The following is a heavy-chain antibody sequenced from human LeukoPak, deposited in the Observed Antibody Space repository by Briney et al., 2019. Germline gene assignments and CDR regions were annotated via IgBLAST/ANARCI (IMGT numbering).Heavy chain of an antibody. CDR3: ARANALGGAFDI. D-gene: IGHD3-10*01. J-gene: IGHJ3*02. CDR2: MNPNSGNT. CDR1: GYTFTSYD. V-gene: IGHV1-8*03. Sequence: ASVKVSCKASGYTFTSYDINWVRQATGQGLEWMGWMNPNSGNTGYAQKFQGRVTITRNTSISTAYMELSSLRSEDTAVYYCARANALGGAFDIWGQGTMVTVSS.